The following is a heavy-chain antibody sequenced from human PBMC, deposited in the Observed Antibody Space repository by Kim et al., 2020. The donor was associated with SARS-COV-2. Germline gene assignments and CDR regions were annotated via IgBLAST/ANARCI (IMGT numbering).Heavy chain of an antibody. CDR3: AREAEDSSMNFFSYYMDL. D-gene: IGHD6-6*01. J-gene: IGHJ6*03. V-gene: IGHV4-59*12. CDR1: GGSITYDY. Sequence: SETLSLTCIVSGGSITYDYWTWIRQPPGKGLEWIGNVYYSGSTSYNPSLKSRVTISVDTSKNQFSLHLTSVPAADTAVYYCAREAEDSSMNFFSYYMDL. CDR2: VYYSGST.